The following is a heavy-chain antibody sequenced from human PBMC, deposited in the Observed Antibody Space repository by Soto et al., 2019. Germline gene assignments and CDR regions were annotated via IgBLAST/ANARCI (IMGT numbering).Heavy chain of an antibody. CDR3: AREHEGATTGAFDI. CDR2: IWYDGSNK. CDR1: GFTFSSYG. V-gene: IGHV3-33*01. D-gene: IGHD1-26*01. J-gene: IGHJ3*02. Sequence: GGSLRLSCAASGFTFSSYGMHWVRQAPGKGLEWVAVIWYDGSNKYYADSVKGRFTISRDNSKNTLYLQMNSLRAEDTAVYYCAREHEGATTGAFDIWGQGTMVTVSS.